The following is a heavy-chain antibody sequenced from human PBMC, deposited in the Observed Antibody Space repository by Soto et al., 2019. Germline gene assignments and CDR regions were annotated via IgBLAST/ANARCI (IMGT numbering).Heavy chain of an antibody. CDR1: GGSISSYY. J-gene: IGHJ6*02. V-gene: IGHV4-59*01. CDR3: ARDLSYIVATKSSGKNHYYGMDV. D-gene: IGHD5-12*01. Sequence: SETLSLTCTVSGGSISSYYWSWIRQPPGKGLEWIGYIYYSGSTNYNPSLKSRVTISVDTSKNQFSLKLSSVTAADTAVYYCARDLSYIVATKSSGKNHYYGMDVWGQGTTVTVSS. CDR2: IYYSGST.